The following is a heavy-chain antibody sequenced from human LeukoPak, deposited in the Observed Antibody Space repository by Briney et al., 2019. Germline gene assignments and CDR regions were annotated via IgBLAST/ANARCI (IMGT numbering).Heavy chain of an antibody. CDR1: GFTFSSYA. J-gene: IGHJ4*02. D-gene: IGHD3/OR15-3a*01. CDR3: ARDLRTGSYLDY. Sequence: PGGSLRLPCAASGFTFSSYAMHWVRQAPGKGLEWVAVLPYDGSNQYYADSVKGRFTISRDNSKNTLYLQMNSLRGEDTAVYYCARDLRTGSYLDYWGQGTLVTVSS. V-gene: IGHV3-30*01. CDR2: LPYDGSNQ.